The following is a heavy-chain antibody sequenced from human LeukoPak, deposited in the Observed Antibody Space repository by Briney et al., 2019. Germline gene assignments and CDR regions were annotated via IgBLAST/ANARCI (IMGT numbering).Heavy chain of an antibody. D-gene: IGHD2/OR15-2a*01. CDR2: INPNSGGT. CDR1: GYTFTGYY. CDR3: ARDPDYLSAFDI. Sequence: APVKVSCKASGYTFTGYYMHWVRQAPGQGLEWMGWINPNSGGTNYAQKFQGRVTMTRDTSISTAYMELSRLRSDDTAVYYCARDPDYLSAFDIWGQGTMVTVSS. J-gene: IGHJ3*02. V-gene: IGHV1-2*02.